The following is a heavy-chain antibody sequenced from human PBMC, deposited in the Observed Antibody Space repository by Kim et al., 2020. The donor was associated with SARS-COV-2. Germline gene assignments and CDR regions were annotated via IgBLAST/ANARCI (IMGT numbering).Heavy chain of an antibody. V-gene: IGHV3-21*04. Sequence: GGSLRLSCAASGFTFSTYSMNWVRQAPGKGLEWVSSIASSSTYIYYADSVKGRFTISRDNAKNSLYLQMNSLRVEDTAVYYCARGGSIVVVPAGMESNWFDPWGQGTLVTVSS. CDR3: ARGGSIVVVPAGMESNWFDP. CDR2: IASSSTYI. CDR1: GFTFSTYS. D-gene: IGHD2-2*01. J-gene: IGHJ5*02.